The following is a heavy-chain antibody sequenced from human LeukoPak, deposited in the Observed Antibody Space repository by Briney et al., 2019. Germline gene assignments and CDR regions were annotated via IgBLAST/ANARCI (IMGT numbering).Heavy chain of an antibody. J-gene: IGHJ3*02. V-gene: IGHV3-53*01. CDR3: AREHDAFDI. Sequence: GGSLRLACAASGFSVSDNYMNWVRQAPGKGLEWVSVIYSGGNTNYADSVKGRFTVSRDNSENTVYLQMNSLRAEDTAVYYCAREHDAFDIWGQGTMVTVSS. CDR1: GFSVSDNY. CDR2: IYSGGNT.